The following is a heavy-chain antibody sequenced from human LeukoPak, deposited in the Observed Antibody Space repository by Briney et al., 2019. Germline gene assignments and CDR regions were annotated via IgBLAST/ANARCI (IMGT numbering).Heavy chain of an antibody. Sequence: ASETLSLTCAVSGYSISSGYYWGWIRQPPGKGLEWIGSLYHSGSTYYNPSLKGRVTISVDTSKNQFSLKVSSVTAADTAVYYCARHGSSDWRRDFDYWGQRTLVTVSS. CDR1: GYSISSGYY. CDR3: ARHGSSDWRRDFDY. CDR2: LYHSGST. D-gene: IGHD6-19*01. J-gene: IGHJ4*02. V-gene: IGHV4-38-2*01.